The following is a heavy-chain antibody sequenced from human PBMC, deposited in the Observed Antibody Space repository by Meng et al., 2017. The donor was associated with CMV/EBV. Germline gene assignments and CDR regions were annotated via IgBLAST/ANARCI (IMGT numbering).Heavy chain of an antibody. J-gene: IGHJ3*02. CDR3: ATKWSSNDAFDI. CDR2: IYYSGST. Sequence: GSLRLSCTVSGGSISSSSYYWGWIRQPPGKGLEWIGSIYYSGSTYYNPPLKSRVTISVDTSKNQFSLKLSSVTAADTAVYYCATKWSSNDAFDIWGQGTMVTVSS. CDR1: GGSISSSSYY. V-gene: IGHV4-39*07. D-gene: IGHD2-15*01.